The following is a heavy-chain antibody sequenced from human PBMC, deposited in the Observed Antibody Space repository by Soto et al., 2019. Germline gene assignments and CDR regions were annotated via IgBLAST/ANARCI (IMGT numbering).Heavy chain of an antibody. Sequence: EVQLLESGGDLVQPGGSLRLSCAASGFTFTNYLMTWVRQAPGKGLEWVSSIDKSGGDTYYPDSVKGRFTISRDNSKNTLYLRMNGLRAEDTALYYCAKDTYSRSWYFWGQGTLVTVSS. D-gene: IGHD2-2*01. V-gene: IGHV3-23*05. CDR2: IDKSGGDT. CDR3: AKDTYSRSWYF. CDR1: GFTFTNYL. J-gene: IGHJ4*02.